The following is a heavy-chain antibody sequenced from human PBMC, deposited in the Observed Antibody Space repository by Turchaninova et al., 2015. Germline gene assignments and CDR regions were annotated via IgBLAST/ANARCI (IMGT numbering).Heavy chain of an antibody. CDR3: AREGGAARHDY. CDR2: IFDGGHT. V-gene: IGHV4-59*01. J-gene: IGHJ4*02. CDR1: NYY. Sequence: ESGPGLVRPSETLSLYNYYWSWIRQPPGNGLEWIAYIFDGGHTKYNPSLKSRVTISMDPSKNQISLQLTSVTAADAALYYCAREGGAARHDYWGEGTLVTVSS. D-gene: IGHD3-16*01.